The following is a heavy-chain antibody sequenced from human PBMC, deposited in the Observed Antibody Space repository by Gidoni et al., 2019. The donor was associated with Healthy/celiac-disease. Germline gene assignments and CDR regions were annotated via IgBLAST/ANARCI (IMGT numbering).Heavy chain of an antibody. J-gene: IGHJ5*02. D-gene: IGHD3-10*01. CDR2: IYYSGST. CDR1: GGSISSCY. V-gene: IGHV4-59*01. CDR3: ARDRGGQHPYGSGTIHAGDWFDP. Sequence: QVQLQESGPGLVKPSETLSLTCTAPGGSISSCYRTWFRQPPGKGLEWIGYIYYSGSTNYNPALKSRVTISVDTSKNQFSLKLSSVTAADTAVYYCARDRGGQHPYGSGTIHAGDWFDPWGQGTLVTVSS.